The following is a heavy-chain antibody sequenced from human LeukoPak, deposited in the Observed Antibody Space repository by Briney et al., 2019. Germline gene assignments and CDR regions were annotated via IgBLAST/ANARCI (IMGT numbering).Heavy chain of an antibody. CDR1: GYTFTSYG. J-gene: IGHJ4*02. CDR3: AREAYYYDSSGYYFFGY. Sequence: ASVKVSCKASGYTFTSYGISWVRQAPGQGLEWMGWISAYNGNTNYAQKLQGRVTMTTDTSTSTAYMELRSLRSDDTAVYYCAREAYYYDSSGYYFFGYWGQGTLVTVSS. D-gene: IGHD3-22*01. V-gene: IGHV1-18*01. CDR2: ISAYNGNT.